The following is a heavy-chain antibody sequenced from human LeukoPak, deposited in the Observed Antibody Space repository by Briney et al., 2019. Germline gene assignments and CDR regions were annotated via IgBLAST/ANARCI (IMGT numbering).Heavy chain of an antibody. V-gene: IGHV3-7*01. CDR1: GFTLSSYW. D-gene: IGHD1-1*01. CDR3: ARVQLERVPDY. CDR2: IKQDGSEK. J-gene: IGHJ4*02. Sequence: PGGSLRLSCAASGFTLSSYWMSWVRQAPGKGLEWVANIKQDGSEKYYVDSVKGRFTISRDNAKNSLYLQMNSLRAEDTAVYYCARVQLERVPDYWGQGTLVTVSS.